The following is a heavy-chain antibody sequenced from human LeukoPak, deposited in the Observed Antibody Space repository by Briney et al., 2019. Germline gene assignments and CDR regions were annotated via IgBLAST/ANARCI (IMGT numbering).Heavy chain of an antibody. J-gene: IGHJ3*02. CDR2: ISYDGSNK. D-gene: IGHD6-19*01. Sequence: GGSLRLSCVASGFTFSTYGMHWVRQAPGKGLEWVAVISYDGSNKYYADSVKGRFTISRDNSKNTLYVQMNSLRVEDTAVYYCARERYYSGPDAFDIWGQGTMVTVSS. CDR3: ARERYYSGPDAFDI. CDR1: GFTFSTYG. V-gene: IGHV3-30*03.